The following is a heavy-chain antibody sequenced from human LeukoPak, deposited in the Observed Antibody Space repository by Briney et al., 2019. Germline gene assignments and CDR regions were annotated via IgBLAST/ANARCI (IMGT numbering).Heavy chain of an antibody. CDR1: GYTFTGYY. Sequence: ASVKVSCKASGYTFTGYYMHWVRQAPGQGLEWMGWINPNSGGTNYAQKFQGRVTMTRDTSISTAYMELNRLRSDDTAVYYCARVPDYYSYMDVWGKGTTVTISS. CDR2: INPNSGGT. V-gene: IGHV1-2*02. CDR3: ARVPDYYSYMDV. J-gene: IGHJ6*03.